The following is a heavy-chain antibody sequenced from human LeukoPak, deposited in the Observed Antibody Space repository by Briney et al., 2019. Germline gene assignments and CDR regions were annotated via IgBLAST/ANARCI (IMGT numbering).Heavy chain of an antibody. J-gene: IGHJ4*02. D-gene: IGHD3-10*02. CDR2: IYYSGST. V-gene: IGHV4-31*03. Sequence: SQTLPLTCTVSGGSISSGGYYWSWIRQHPGKGLEWIGYIYYSGSTYYNPSLKSRVTISVDTSKNQFSLKLSSVTAADTAVYYCACSGSYLFDYWGQGTLVTVSS. CDR3: ACSGSYLFDY. CDR1: GGSISSGGYY.